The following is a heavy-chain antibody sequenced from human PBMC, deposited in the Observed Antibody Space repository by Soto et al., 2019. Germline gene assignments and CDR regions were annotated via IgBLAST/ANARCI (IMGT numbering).Heavy chain of an antibody. D-gene: IGHD3-3*01. CDR3: ARGREIFGAVTPFEY. CDR1: GAPFSGYY. V-gene: IGHV4-34*01. Sequence: PSETLSLAGAVYGAPFSGYYWTWIRQPPGKGLEWIGEINHTGSTKYNPSLKSRVTISLDTSKNQFSLSLRSVTAADTAVYYCARGREIFGAVTPFEYWGQGTQVTVSS. CDR2: INHTGST. J-gene: IGHJ4*02.